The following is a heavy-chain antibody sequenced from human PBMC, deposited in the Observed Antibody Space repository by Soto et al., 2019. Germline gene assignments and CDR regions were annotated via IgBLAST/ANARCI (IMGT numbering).Heavy chain of an antibody. CDR3: VKVRGGFYTYYFDY. Sequence: EVQLLESGGGLKQPGGSLRLSCAASGFIFSSYAMNWVRQTPGKGLEWVSGISGSGVSTYYADSVKGRFSISRDNSKNTLYLQMNSLRDEDTAIYYCVKVRGGFYTYYFDYWGQGTLVTVSS. CDR1: GFIFSSYA. V-gene: IGHV3-23*01. CDR2: ISGSGVST. J-gene: IGHJ4*02. D-gene: IGHD3-10*01.